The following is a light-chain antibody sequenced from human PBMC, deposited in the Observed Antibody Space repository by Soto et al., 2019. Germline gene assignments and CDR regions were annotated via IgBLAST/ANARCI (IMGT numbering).Light chain of an antibody. J-gene: IGKJ1*01. V-gene: IGKV1-5*01. CDR2: HAS. CDR1: QSISSY. Sequence: DIQMTQSPSSLSASVGGRGTITCRASQSISSYLNWYQQNPATAPKLLIYHASTLESGVPSRFSGSGSGTEFTLTISSLQPDDFATYYCQQYNSYSFGQGTKVDIK. CDR3: QQYNSYS.